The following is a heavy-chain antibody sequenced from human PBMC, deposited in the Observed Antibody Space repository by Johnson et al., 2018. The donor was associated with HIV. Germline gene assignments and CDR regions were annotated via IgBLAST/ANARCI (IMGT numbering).Heavy chain of an antibody. CDR3: AKPLGLTPGAFDI. J-gene: IGHJ3*02. CDR2: IRWNSGNT. V-gene: IGHV3-9*01. CDR1: GFTFDDFA. Sequence: VQLVESGGGVVQPGRSLRLSCTASGFTFDDFAMHWVRQAPGKGLEWGSGIRWNSGNTDYADSVKGRFTISRDHAKSSLYMQMNSLRTEDTALYFCAKPLGLTPGAFDIWGQGTMVTVSS. D-gene: IGHD2-15*01.